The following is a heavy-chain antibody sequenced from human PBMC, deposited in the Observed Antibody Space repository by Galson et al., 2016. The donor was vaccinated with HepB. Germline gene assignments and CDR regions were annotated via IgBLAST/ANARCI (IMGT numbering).Heavy chain of an antibody. J-gene: IGHJ6*02. D-gene: IGHD4-17*01. CDR2: FDPEDGGT. Sequence: SVKVSCKVSGYTLTELSIHWVRQAPGKGLEWMGGFDPEDGGTIFSQKFQDRVTMTEDTSTDTAYMELSSLRSDATAVYYCATDYGDRGNYYYGMDVWGQGTPVTV. CDR1: GYTLTELS. CDR3: ATDYGDRGNYYYGMDV. V-gene: IGHV1-24*01.